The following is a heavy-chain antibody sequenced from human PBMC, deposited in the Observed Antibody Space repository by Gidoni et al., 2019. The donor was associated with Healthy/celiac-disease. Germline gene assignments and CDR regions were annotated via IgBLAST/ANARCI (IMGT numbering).Heavy chain of an antibody. CDR1: GSTFSRYA. CDR3: SKPPSSYDRIGYPRYDAFDI. Sequence: EVQRLESGGGWGQPGGSLRLSGAAAGSTFSRYARSWVRQAPGKGLEWGSSVSRSCRSTYFADSVRGPFTLSSALPKTTLYLQMTSLSAEDTAVYYCSKPPSSYDRIGYPRYDAFDIWGQGTMVTVSS. D-gene: IGHD3-22*01. V-gene: IGHV3-23*01. J-gene: IGHJ3*02. CDR2: VSRSCRST.